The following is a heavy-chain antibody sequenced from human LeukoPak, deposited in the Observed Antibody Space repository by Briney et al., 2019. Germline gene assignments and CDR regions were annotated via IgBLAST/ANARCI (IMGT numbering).Heavy chain of an antibody. D-gene: IGHD5-24*01. J-gene: IGHJ3*02. CDR3: ARDTDRDDAFDI. V-gene: IGHV3-11*04. CDR2: ISSSGSTI. CDR1: GFTFSDYY. Sequence: NPGGSLRLSCAASGFTFSDYYMSWIRQAPGKGLEWVSYISSSGSTIYYADSVKGRFTISRDNAKNTLYLQMNSLRAEDTAVYYCARDTDRDDAFDIWGQGTMVIVSS.